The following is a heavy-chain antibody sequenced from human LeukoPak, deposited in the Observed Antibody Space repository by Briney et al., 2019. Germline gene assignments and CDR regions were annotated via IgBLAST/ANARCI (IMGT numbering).Heavy chain of an antibody. J-gene: IGHJ4*02. CDR2: INPKSGDR. Sequence: GASVKVSCKASGFTFTDYYIHWVRQAPGQGPEWMAWINPKSGDRNYAQKFQGRVTMTRDTSINTVYMELSRLRSDDTAAYYCARRRRHDYWGQGTLVTVSS. V-gene: IGHV1-2*02. CDR3: ARRRRHDY. CDR1: GFTFTDYY.